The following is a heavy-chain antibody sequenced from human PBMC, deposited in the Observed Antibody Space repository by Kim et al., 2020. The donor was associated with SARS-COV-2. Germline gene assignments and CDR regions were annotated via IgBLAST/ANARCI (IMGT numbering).Heavy chain of an antibody. J-gene: IGHJ6*02. CDR2: IWFDASNK. CDR3: ARSYEANYYYGMDV. D-gene: IGHD2-8*01. V-gene: IGHV3-33*01. Sequence: GGSLRLSCAASGFTFSSYAIHWVRQAPGKGLEWVAIIWFDASNKYYADSVKGRFTISRDNSKNTLYLQMNSLRAEDTAVYYCARSYEANYYYGMDVWGQGTTVTVSS. CDR1: GFTFSSYA.